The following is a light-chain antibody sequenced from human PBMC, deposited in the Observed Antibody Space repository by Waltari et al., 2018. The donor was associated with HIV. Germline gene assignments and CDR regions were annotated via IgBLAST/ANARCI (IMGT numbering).Light chain of an antibody. CDR1: QDISSS. J-gene: IGKJ4*01. CDR3: QQYFAVPLT. Sequence: DIQMTQSPSSLSASIGDTVTITCRASQDISSSGSWFQQQPGKVPKLLVHGAFILQRGVPSRFRGSGSGTDYTLTISGLQAGDFATYFCQQYFAVPLTFGGGTRV. CDR2: GAF. V-gene: IGKV1-NL1*01.